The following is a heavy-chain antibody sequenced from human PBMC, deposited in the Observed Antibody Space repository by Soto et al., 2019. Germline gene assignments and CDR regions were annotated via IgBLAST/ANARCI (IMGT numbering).Heavy chain of an antibody. CDR2: ISGSGGST. J-gene: IGHJ6*03. CDR1: GFTFSSYA. Sequence: GGSLRLSCAASGFTFSSYAMSWVRQAPGKGLERVSAISGSGGSTYYADSVKGRFTISRDNSKNTLYLQMNSLRAEDTAVYYCAKSTVTTYYYYMDVWGKGTTVTVSS. V-gene: IGHV3-23*01. D-gene: IGHD4-17*01. CDR3: AKSTVTTYYYYMDV.